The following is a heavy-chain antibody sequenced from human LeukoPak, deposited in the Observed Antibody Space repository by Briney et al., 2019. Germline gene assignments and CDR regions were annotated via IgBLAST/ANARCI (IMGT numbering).Heavy chain of an antibody. CDR3: ARESGGSALAFDY. CDR1: GFTVSSNY. D-gene: IGHD3-16*01. CDR2: IYSGGST. V-gene: IGHV3-66*02. J-gene: IGHJ4*02. Sequence: RTGGSLRLSCAASGFTVSSNYMSWVRQAPGKGLEWVSVIYSGGSTYYADSVKGRFTISRDNSTNTLYLQMDSPRAEDTAVYYCARESGGSALAFDYCGQGTLVTVSS.